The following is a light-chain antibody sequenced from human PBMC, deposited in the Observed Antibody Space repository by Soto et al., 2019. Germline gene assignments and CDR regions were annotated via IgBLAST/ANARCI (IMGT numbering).Light chain of an antibody. J-gene: IGLJ1*01. CDR2: GNT. V-gene: IGLV1-40*01. CDR1: SSNIGSTYD. CDR3: QSYDDSLSVHYV. Sequence: QSVLTQPPSVSGAPGQRVTISCTGSSSNIGSTYDVQWYQQLPGTAPKLLIHGNTNRPSGVPDRFSGSKSGTSASLAITGLQADDDADYYCQSYDDSLSVHYVFGTGNKLTVL.